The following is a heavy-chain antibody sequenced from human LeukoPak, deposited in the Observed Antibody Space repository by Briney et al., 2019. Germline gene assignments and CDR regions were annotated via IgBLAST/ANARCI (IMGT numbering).Heavy chain of an antibody. D-gene: IGHD3-16*02. CDR3: AVGLSYTNYFDY. CDR1: GFTFSSYW. CDR2: ISYDGSNK. J-gene: IGHJ4*02. Sequence: GGSLRLSCAASGFTFSSYWMSWVRQAPGKELEWVAVISYDGSNKYYADSVKGRFTISRDNSKNTLYLQMNSLRAEDTAVYYCAVGLSYTNYFDYWGQGTLVTVSS. V-gene: IGHV3-30*03.